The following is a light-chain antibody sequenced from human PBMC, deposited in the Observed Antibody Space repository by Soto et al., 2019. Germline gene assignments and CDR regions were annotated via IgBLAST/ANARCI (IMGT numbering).Light chain of an antibody. CDR1: QSISSW. Sequence: DIQMTKSPSALSATVGDRVTITCRASQSISSWLAWYQQKPGRAPKLLIYTASTLKSGVPSRFSGSGSGTEFTLTISSLQPDDFATYYCQHYNSYSEAFGQGTNVDI. CDR2: TAS. J-gene: IGKJ1*01. V-gene: IGKV1-5*03. CDR3: QHYNSYSEA.